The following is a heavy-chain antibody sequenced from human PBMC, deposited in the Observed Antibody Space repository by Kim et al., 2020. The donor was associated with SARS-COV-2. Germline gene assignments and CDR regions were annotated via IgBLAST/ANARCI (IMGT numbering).Heavy chain of an antibody. CDR3: ARGFRLWFGERPMDV. V-gene: IGHV4-39*01. D-gene: IGHD3-10*01. CDR2: IYYSGST. Sequence: SETLSLTCTVSGGSISSSSYYWGWIRQPPGKGLEWIGSIYYSGSTYYNPSLKSRVTISVDTSKNQFSLKLSSVTAADTAVYYCARGFRLWFGERPMDVWG. J-gene: IGHJ6*01. CDR1: GGSISSSSYY.